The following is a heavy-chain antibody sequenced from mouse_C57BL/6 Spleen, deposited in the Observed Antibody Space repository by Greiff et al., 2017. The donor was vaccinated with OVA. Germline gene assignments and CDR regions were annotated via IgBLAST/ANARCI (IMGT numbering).Heavy chain of an antibody. CDR2: ISSGSSTI. J-gene: IGHJ4*01. CDR1: GFTFSDYG. D-gene: IGHD2-12*01. V-gene: IGHV5-17*01. Sequence: EVQLVESGGGLVKPGGSLKLSCAASGFTFSDYGMHWVRQAPEKGLEWVAYISSGSSTIYYADTVKGRFTISRDNAKNTLFLQMTSLRSEDTAMYYCASLRRGDAMDYWGQGTSVTVSS. CDR3: ASLRRGDAMDY.